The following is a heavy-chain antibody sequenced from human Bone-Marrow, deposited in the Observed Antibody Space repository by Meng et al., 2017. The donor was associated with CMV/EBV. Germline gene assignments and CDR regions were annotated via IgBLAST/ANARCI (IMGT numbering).Heavy chain of an antibody. Sequence: GGSLRLSCTASGFTFGDYAMSWVRQAPGKGLEWVGFIRSKAYGGTTEYAASVKGRFTISRDDSKRIAYLQMNSLKTEDTAVYYCTRDGSPLRFLEWGPYYFVYWGQGTRVTGSS. D-gene: IGHD3-3*01. J-gene: IGHJ4*02. CDR3: TRDGSPLRFLEWGPYYFVY. CDR2: IRSKAYGGTT. V-gene: IGHV3-49*04. CDR1: GFTFGDYA.